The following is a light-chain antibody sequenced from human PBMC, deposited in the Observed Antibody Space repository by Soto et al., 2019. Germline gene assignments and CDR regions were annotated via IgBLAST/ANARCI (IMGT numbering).Light chain of an antibody. J-gene: IGLJ2*01. V-gene: IGLV2-14*01. CDR1: SSDVGGSNY. CDR3: SSYTSSNTLEV. Sequence: QSVLIQPASVSWSPGQSITISCTGTSSDVGGSNYVSWYQHHPHRTPKLLIYEVSYRPSGVSNRFSGSKSGNMASLTISGLQAEDEADYYCSSYTSSNTLEVFGSGTKLTVL. CDR2: EVS.